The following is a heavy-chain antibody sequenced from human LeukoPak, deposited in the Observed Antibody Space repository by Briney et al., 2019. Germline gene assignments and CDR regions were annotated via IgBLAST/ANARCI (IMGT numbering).Heavy chain of an antibody. CDR2: IYHSGSN. CDR1: DVSISSGDYY. V-gene: IGHV4-30-4*01. Sequence: PSETLSLTCTVSDVSISSGDYYWSWIRQHPGKGQEWIGYIYHSGSNYYNPSLKSRITMSIDTSKNLFSLSLRSVTAEDTAVYYCARGRDGHDGTYSYFFDSWGQGTLLTASS. D-gene: IGHD1-26*01. CDR3: ARGRDGHDGTYSYFFDS. J-gene: IGHJ4*02.